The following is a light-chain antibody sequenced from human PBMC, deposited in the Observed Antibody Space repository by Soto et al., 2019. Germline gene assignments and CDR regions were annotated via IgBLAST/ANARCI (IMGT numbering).Light chain of an antibody. CDR3: QQYDRFPYT. Sequence: DIQMTQSPSTLSASVGDTVTITCRASQSLSYWLAWYQQKPGQAPKLLIHKASTLESGVPSRFSGSGSGTEFTLPISSLQPDDFATFSCQQYDRFPYTFGQGTKLEIK. CDR2: KAS. V-gene: IGKV1-5*03. CDR1: QSLSYW. J-gene: IGKJ2*01.